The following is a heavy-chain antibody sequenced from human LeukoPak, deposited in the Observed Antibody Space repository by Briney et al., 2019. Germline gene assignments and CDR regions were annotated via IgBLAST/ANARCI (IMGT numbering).Heavy chain of an antibody. CDR2: IYHSGST. CDR1: GYSISSGYY. Sequence: PSETLSLTCTVSGYSISSGYYWGWIRQPPGKGLEWIGTIYHSGSTYYNPSLKSRVTISVDTSKNQFSLKLSSVTAADTAVYYCARVGRSAYYAIFDYWGQGTLVTVSS. V-gene: IGHV4-38-2*02. CDR3: ARVGRSAYYAIFDY. D-gene: IGHD3-22*01. J-gene: IGHJ4*02.